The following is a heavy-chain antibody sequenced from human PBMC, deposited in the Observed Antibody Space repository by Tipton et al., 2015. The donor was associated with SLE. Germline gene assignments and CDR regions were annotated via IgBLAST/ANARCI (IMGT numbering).Heavy chain of an antibody. Sequence: TLSLTCTVSGGSITSSGFYWGWFRQPPGKGLEWIGSIDYSGRTYYTPSLKSQLTISVDTSENQFSLKLNSVTAADTAFYYCARRTSGDAPDYWGQGTLVTVSS. J-gene: IGHJ4*02. CDR2: IDYSGRT. D-gene: IGHD5-12*01. V-gene: IGHV4-39*07. CDR3: ARRTSGDAPDY. CDR1: GGSITSSGFY.